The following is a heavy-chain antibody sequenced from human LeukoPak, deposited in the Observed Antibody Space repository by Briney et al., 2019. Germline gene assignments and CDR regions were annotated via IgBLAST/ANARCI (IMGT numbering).Heavy chain of an antibody. CDR3: ARDRDSGSPIGYYYMDV. V-gene: IGHV1-69*13. CDR2: IIPIFGTA. CDR1: GGTFSSYA. J-gene: IGHJ6*03. Sequence: ASVKVSCKASGGTFSSYAISWVRQAPGQGLEWMGGIIPIFGTANYAQKFQGRVTITVDESTSTAYMELSSLRSEDTAVYYCARDRDSGSPIGYYYMDVWGKGTTVTVSS. D-gene: IGHD1-26*01.